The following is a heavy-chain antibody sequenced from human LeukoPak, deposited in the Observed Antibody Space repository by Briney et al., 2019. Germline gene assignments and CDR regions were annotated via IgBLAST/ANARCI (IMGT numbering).Heavy chain of an antibody. CDR1: GFTFSSYA. Sequence: PGRSLRLSCAASGFTFSSYAMHWVRQAPGKGLEWVAVISYDGSNKYYADSVKGRFTISRDNSKNTLYLQMNSLRAEDTAVYYCARAYCSSTSCYGYFDYWGQGTLVTVSS. V-gene: IGHV3-30-3*01. D-gene: IGHD2-2*01. J-gene: IGHJ4*02. CDR2: ISYDGSNK. CDR3: ARAYCSSTSCYGYFDY.